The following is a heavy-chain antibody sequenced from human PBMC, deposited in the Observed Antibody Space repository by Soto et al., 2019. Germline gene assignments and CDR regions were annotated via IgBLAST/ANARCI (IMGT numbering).Heavy chain of an antibody. D-gene: IGHD6-19*01. V-gene: IGHV3-7*05. J-gene: IGHJ4*02. CDR2: IRQDGSDK. CDR3: AGPQQWLGQRWDFDY. Sequence: EVQLVESGGGLVQPGGSLRLSCAASGFTFSSYWMSWVRQAPGKGLEWVANIRQDGSDKYYVDSVKGRFTISRDNSKNSLYLQMNSLRAEDTAIYYCAGPQQWLGQRWDFDYWGQGTLVTVSS. CDR1: GFTFSSYW.